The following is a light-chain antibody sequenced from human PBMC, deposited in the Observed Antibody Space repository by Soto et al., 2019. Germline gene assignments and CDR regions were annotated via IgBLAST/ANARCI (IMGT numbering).Light chain of an antibody. CDR3: LQHSDYPFT. V-gene: IGKV1-17*01. Sequence: DIQRTQSPSSLSASVGDRVTVTCRASQGIRDALGWYQQKPGKVPKRLIYSASSLQSGVPSRFSGSGSETEFTLTISSLQPEDFATYYCLQHSDYPFTFGQGTKVDIK. J-gene: IGKJ2*01. CDR2: SAS. CDR1: QGIRDA.